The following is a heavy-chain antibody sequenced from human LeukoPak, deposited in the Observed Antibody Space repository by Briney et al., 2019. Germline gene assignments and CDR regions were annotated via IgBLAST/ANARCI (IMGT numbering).Heavy chain of an antibody. Sequence: SETLSLTCAVSGGSLSSYYWSWIRQPPGAGPEWVGYIYYTGSTNYKPSLKSRVTISLDSSTNQFSLNLNSLTTADTAVYYCVRDYYDSGTAKGYLQHWGQGTLVTVSS. V-gene: IGHV4-59*01. CDR3: VRDYYDSGTAKGYLQH. D-gene: IGHD3-16*01. CDR1: GGSLSSYY. CDR2: IYYTGST. J-gene: IGHJ1*01.